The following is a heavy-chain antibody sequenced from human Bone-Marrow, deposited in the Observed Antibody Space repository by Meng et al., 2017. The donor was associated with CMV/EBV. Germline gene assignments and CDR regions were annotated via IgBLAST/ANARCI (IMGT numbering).Heavy chain of an antibody. Sequence: GESLKISCAASGFTFSSYWMSWVRQAPGKGLEWVANIKQDGSEKYYVDSVKGRFTISRDNAKNSLYLQMNSLRAEDTAVYYCARGEQPDLDDAFDIWGPGKMVNVAS. D-gene: IGHD1-26*01. CDR1: GFTFSSYW. J-gene: IGHJ3*02. V-gene: IGHV3-7*01. CDR3: ARGEQPDLDDAFDI. CDR2: IKQDGSEK.